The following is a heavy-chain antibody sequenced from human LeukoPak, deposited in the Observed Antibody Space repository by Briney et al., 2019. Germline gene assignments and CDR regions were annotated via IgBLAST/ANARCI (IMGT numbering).Heavy chain of an antibody. V-gene: IGHV4-39*07. CDR2: IYYSGST. Sequence: PSETLSLTCTVSGGSISGTSYYWGWIRQPPGKGLEWIGSIYYSGSTYYNPSLKSRVTISVDTSKNQFSLKLSSVTAADTAVYYCARVQSCLSWFDPWGQGTLVTVSS. J-gene: IGHJ5*02. D-gene: IGHD5/OR15-5a*01. CDR1: GGSISGTSYY. CDR3: ARVQSCLSWFDP.